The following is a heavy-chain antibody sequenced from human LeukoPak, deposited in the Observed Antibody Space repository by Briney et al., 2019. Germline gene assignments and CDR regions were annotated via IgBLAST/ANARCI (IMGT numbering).Heavy chain of an antibody. Sequence: GGSLRLSCAASGFTFSSYEMNWVRQARGKGLEAVSYIGSSGSTTYYAESVKGRFTISRDNAKNSLYLQMNSLRAEDTAVYYCARGRYGGKRGCYFDYWGQGTLVTVFS. V-gene: IGHV3-48*03. D-gene: IGHD4-23*01. J-gene: IGHJ4*02. CDR2: IGSSGSTT. CDR1: GFTFSSYE. CDR3: ARGRYGGKRGCYFDY.